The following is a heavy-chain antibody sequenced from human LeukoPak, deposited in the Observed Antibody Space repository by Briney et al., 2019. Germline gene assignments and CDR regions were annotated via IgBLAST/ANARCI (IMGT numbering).Heavy chain of an antibody. Sequence: GGSLRLSCAASGFTFSSYAMSWVRQAPGKGLEWVSAISGSGGSTYYADSVKGRFTISGDNSKNTLYLQMNSLRAEDTAVYYCAKDSVFDSSGWYAAFDYWGQGTLVTVSS. J-gene: IGHJ4*02. V-gene: IGHV3-23*01. CDR1: GFTFSSYA. D-gene: IGHD6-19*01. CDR3: AKDSVFDSSGWYAAFDY. CDR2: ISGSGGST.